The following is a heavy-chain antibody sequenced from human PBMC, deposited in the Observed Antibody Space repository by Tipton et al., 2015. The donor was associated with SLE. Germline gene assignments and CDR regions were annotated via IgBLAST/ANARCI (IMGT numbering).Heavy chain of an antibody. Sequence: QLVQSGGEVKKPGASVTVSYKASGYTFAQNGIRWVRQATGQGLEWMAWISAYKGDTNYAQNLQGRVTVTTDTSTSTAYMELRSLRSDDTAAYYCARDNGPYCSDATSSCNAMDVWGQGTAVTVSS. CDR1: GYTFAQNG. CDR2: ISAYKGDT. CDR3: ARDNGPYCSDATSSCNAMDV. J-gene: IGHJ6*02. V-gene: IGHV1-18*01. D-gene: IGHD2-15*01.